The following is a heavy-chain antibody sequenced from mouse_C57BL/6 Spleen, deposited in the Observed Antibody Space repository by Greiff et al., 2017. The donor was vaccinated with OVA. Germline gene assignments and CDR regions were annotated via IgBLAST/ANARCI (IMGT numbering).Heavy chain of an antibody. J-gene: IGHJ4*01. V-gene: IGHV1-69*01. CDR3: ARGGGSRRDYAMDC. CDR2: IDPSDSYT. D-gene: IGHD1-1*01. CDR1: GYTFTSYW. Sequence: QVQLQQPGAELVMPGASVKLSCKASGYTFTSYWMHWVKQRPGQGLEWIGEIDPSDSYTNYNQKFKGKSTLTVDKSSSTAYMQLSSLTSEDSAVYYCARGGGSRRDYAMDCWGQGTSVTVSS.